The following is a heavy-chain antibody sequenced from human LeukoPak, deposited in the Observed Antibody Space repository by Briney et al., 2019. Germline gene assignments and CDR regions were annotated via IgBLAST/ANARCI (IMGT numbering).Heavy chain of an antibody. Sequence: PGGSLRFSCAASGFTFSSYAMHWVRQAPGKGLEWVAVISYDGSNKYYADSVKGRFTISRDNSKNTLYLQMNSLRAEDTAVYYCARDKDGIYYFDYWGQGTLVTVSS. CDR3: ARDKDGIYYFDY. CDR2: ISYDGSNK. V-gene: IGHV3-30-3*01. D-gene: IGHD2-15*01. J-gene: IGHJ4*02. CDR1: GFTFSSYA.